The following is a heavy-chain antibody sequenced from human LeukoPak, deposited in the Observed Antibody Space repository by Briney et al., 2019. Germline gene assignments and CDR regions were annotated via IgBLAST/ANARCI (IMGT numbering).Heavy chain of an antibody. CDR2: ISSSSSYI. D-gene: IGHD2-2*01. J-gene: IGHJ4*02. CDR3: ARDSGYCSSTSCS. V-gene: IGHV3-21*01. CDR1: GFTFSSYS. Sequence: GSLRLSCAASGFTFSSYSMNWVRQAPGQGLEWVSSISSSSSYIYYADSVKGRFTISRDNAKNSLYLQMNSLRAEDTAVYYCARDSGYCSSTSCSWGQGTLVTVSS.